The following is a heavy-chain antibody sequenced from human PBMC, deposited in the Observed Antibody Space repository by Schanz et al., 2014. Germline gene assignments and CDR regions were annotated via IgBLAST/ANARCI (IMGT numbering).Heavy chain of an antibody. CDR2: INPNSGDT. V-gene: IGHV1-2*04. CDR1: GGTFSTYP. D-gene: IGHD2-8*02. J-gene: IGHJ3*01. Sequence: QVQLVQSGAEVKKPGSSMKVSCKASGGTFSTYPINWLRQAPGQGLEWMGWINPNSGDTNYAQKLQGWVTMTRDTSISTAYMEVSRLKSDDTAVYYCATMWGYCTATACQILEVLDVWGQGTMVTVSS. CDR3: ATMWGYCTATACQILEVLDV.